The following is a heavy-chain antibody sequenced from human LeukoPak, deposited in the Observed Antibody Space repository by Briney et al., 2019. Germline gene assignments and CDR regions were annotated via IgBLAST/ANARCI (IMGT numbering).Heavy chain of an antibody. D-gene: IGHD3-16*01. CDR1: GGTFSSYA. V-gene: IGHV1-69*13. J-gene: IGHJ6*02. CDR3: ARADYVSPDSYYYYGMDV. CDR2: IIPIFGTA. Sequence: GASVKVSCKASGGTFSSYAISWVRQAPGQGLEWMGGIIPIFGTANYAQKFQGRVTITADESTSTACMELSSLRSEDTAVYYCARADYVSPDSYYYYGMDVWGQGTTVTVS.